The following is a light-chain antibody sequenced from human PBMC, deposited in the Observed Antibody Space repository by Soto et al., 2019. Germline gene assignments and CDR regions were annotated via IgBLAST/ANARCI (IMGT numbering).Light chain of an antibody. CDR1: QSVSNNY. CDR2: GAS. Sequence: EIVLTQSPGTLSLSPGERATLSCRASQSVSNNYLAWYQQKPGQAPRLLIYGASKRTTGIPDMFSGSGSRTDFTLTISILEPEVFAVYYCQQYGSSVTFGQGTKVEIK. CDR3: QQYGSSVT. V-gene: IGKV3-20*01. J-gene: IGKJ1*01.